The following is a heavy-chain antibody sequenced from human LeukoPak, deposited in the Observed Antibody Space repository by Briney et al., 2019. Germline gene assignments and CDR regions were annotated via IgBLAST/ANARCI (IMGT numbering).Heavy chain of an antibody. D-gene: IGHD4-17*01. CDR3: AKDPSVYYGDYIIR. CDR1: GFTFSSYA. V-gene: IGHV3-23*01. CDR2: ISGSDGTT. J-gene: IGHJ4*02. Sequence: GGSLRLSCAASGFTFSSYAMSWVRQAPGKGLEWVSSISGSDGTTYYADSVKGRFTISRDNSKYTLSLQMNSLRTEDTAVYYYAKDPSVYYGDYIIRWGQGTLVIVSS.